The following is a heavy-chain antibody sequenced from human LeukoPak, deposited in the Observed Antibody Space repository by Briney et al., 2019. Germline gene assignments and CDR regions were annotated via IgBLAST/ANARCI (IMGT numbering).Heavy chain of an antibody. CDR3: ARDLGGSYRDPLAY. Sequence: GGSLRLSCSASGFTLRTYWMHWVRQAPGKGLVWVSHINSDGSDTSYADSVKGRFTISRDNAKNTLYLQMNSLRADDTAVYYCARDLGGSYRDPLAYWGQGALVTVSS. D-gene: IGHD1-26*01. CDR2: INSDGSDT. V-gene: IGHV3-74*01. CDR1: GFTLRTYW. J-gene: IGHJ4*02.